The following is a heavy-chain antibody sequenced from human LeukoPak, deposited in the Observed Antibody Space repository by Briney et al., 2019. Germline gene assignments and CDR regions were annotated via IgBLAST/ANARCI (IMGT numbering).Heavy chain of an antibody. V-gene: IGHV3-21*01. J-gene: IGHJ4*02. CDR1: GFTFSSYS. Sequence: GGSLRLSCAASGFTFSSYSMNWVRQAPGKGLEWVSSISSSSSYIYYADSVKGRFTISRDNAKNSLYLQMNSLRAEDTAVYYCARGGTTVTQGVAYWGQGTLVTVSS. CDR2: ISSSSSYI. D-gene: IGHD4-17*01. CDR3: ARGGTTVTQGVAY.